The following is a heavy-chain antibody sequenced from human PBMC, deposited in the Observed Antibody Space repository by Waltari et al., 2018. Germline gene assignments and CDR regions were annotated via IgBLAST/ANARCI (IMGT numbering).Heavy chain of an antibody. V-gene: IGHV3-23*01. CDR2: ISNSGGTT. Sequence: EVQLLESGGGLVQPGGSLRLSCAASGFTFSSYAMSWVRQAPGKGLEWVSDISNSGGTTYYADSVKGRFTISRDNSKNTMYLQMNSLRVEDTAVYYCAKDLWLPHDYWGQGTLGTVSS. CDR3: AKDLWLPHDY. D-gene: IGHD5-12*01. J-gene: IGHJ4*02. CDR1: GFTFSSYA.